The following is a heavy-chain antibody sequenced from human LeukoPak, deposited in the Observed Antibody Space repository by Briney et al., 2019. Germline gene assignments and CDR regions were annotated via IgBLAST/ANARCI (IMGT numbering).Heavy chain of an antibody. CDR1: GFTFSSYW. V-gene: IGHV3-7*01. CDR2: IKQDGSQK. CDR3: ARDLEYGTRSLFVL. Sequence: GGSLRLSCAASGFTFSSYWMSWVRQAPGKGLEWVANIKQDGSQKYYMDSVKGRFVISRDNAKNSLYLQMNSLRDEDTAVYYCARDLEYGTRSLFVLWGQGTLVTVSS. D-gene: IGHD1-1*01. J-gene: IGHJ4*02.